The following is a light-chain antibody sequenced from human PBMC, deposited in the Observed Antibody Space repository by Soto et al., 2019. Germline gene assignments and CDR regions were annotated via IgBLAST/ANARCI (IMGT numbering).Light chain of an antibody. V-gene: IGKV1-12*01. CDR3: QQLNSYPPT. CDR1: QSSASW. Sequence: EIQMTQSPSSVSASVGDEVAITCRASQSSASWLTWYQQKPGKAPKLLIYAASTLQSGVPSRFSGSGSGTEFTLTISSLQPEDFATYYCQQLNSYPPTFGGGTKVDIK. CDR2: AAS. J-gene: IGKJ4*01.